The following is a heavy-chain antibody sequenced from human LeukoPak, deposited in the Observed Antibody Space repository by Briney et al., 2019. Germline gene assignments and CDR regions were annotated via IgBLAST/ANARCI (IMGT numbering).Heavy chain of an antibody. CDR2: ITPIIDST. CDR3: ARVNLRGSQYNWFDP. D-gene: IGHD1-26*01. J-gene: IGHJ5*02. CDR1: GGTLRSHT. Sequence: ASVKVSCKTSGGTLRSHTFSWVRQAPGHGLEWMGRITPIIDSTKYAQNFQDRVTITADKFTSTAYMELTSLTFQDTALYFCARVNLRGSQYNWFDPWGQGTLVTVSS. V-gene: IGHV1-69*08.